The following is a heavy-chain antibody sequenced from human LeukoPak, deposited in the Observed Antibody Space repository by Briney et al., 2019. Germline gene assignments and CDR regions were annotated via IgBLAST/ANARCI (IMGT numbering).Heavy chain of an antibody. J-gene: IGHJ4*02. CDR3: AGTTVVTLIDY. Sequence: GGSLRLSCAASGFTFSGPSMSWVRQAPGKGLEWVSSISSSSSYIYYADSVKGRFTVSRDNAKNSLYLLMNSLRAEDTAVYYCAGTTVVTLIDYWGQGTLVTVSS. V-gene: IGHV3-21*01. CDR2: ISSSSSYI. D-gene: IGHD4-23*01. CDR1: GFTFSGPS.